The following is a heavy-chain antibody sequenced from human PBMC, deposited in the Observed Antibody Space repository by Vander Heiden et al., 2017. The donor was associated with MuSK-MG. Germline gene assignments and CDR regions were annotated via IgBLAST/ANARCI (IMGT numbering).Heavy chain of an antibody. CDR1: GGSISSSSYY. CDR2: IYYSGSN. D-gene: IGHD3-10*01. V-gene: IGHV4-39*01. CDR3: AKDRCGEIPNWFDP. Sequence: QLQLQESGPGLVKPSETLSLTCTVSGGSISSSSYYWGWIRQPPGKGLEWIGSIYYSGSNYYNPSLKSRVTISVDTSKNQFSLKLRSVTAAETAVYYFAKDRCGEIPNWFDPWGQGTLVTVSS. J-gene: IGHJ5*02.